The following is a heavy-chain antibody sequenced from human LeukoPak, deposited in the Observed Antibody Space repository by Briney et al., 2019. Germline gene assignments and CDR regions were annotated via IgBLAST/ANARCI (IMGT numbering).Heavy chain of an antibody. CDR3: ARAHPITIFGVVIPYSNFDI. V-gene: IGHV1-18*01. Sequence: GASVKVSCKASGYSFTSYGITWVRQAPGQGLEWMGWISAYNGDTNYAQNLQGRVSMTTDTSTSTAYMGLRSLRSDQTAVYYCARAHPITIFGVVIPYSNFDIWGQGTLVTVSS. CDR1: GYSFTSYG. CDR2: ISAYNGDT. J-gene: IGHJ4*02. D-gene: IGHD3-3*01.